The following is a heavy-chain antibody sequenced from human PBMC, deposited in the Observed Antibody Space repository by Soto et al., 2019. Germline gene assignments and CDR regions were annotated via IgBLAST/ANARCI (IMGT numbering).Heavy chain of an antibody. V-gene: IGHV6-1*01. CDR3: ALSRAGSGSYYNYYFDY. Sequence: SQTLSLTCAISGDSVSSNSAAWNWIRQSPSRGLEWLGRTYYRSKWYNDYAVSVKSRITINPDTSKNQFSLQLNSVTPEDTAVYYCALSRAGSGSYYNYYFDYWGQGTLVTVSS. CDR2: TYYRSKWYN. D-gene: IGHD3-10*01. J-gene: IGHJ4*02. CDR1: GDSVSSNSAA.